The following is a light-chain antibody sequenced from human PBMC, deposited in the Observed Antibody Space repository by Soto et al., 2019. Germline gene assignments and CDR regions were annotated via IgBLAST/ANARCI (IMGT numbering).Light chain of an antibody. CDR3: QQVNVYPST. V-gene: IGKV1-9*01. Sequence: IQLTQSPSSLSASVGDRVTITCRASQGISNHLGWYQHKPGKAPELLIYDASTLHTGVPSRFSGGGSGTDFTLTITSLQPEDFATYYCQQVNVYPSTFGGGIKVEIK. CDR2: DAS. J-gene: IGKJ4*01. CDR1: QGISNH.